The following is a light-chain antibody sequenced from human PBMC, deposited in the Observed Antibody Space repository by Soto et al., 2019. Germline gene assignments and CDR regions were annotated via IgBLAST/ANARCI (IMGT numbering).Light chain of an antibody. Sequence: IVMTQSPATLSVSPGERATLSCRASQSFSNNLAWYQQKPGQAPRLLIYGASTRATGIPARFSGSGSGTEFTLTISSLQTEDFAVYYCQQYYNWPWTFGQGT. J-gene: IGKJ1*01. CDR3: QQYYNWPWT. CDR2: GAS. V-gene: IGKV3-15*01. CDR1: QSFSNN.